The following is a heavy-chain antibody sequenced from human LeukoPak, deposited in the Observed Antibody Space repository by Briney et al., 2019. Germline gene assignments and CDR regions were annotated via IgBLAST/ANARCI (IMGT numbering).Heavy chain of an antibody. D-gene: IGHD1-1*01. CDR2: ITYDGSNQ. Sequence: GGSLRLSCAASGFTFSSYGMHWVRQAPGKGPEWAAFITYDGSNQYYADSVKGRFTISRDNSKNTLYLQMNSLRPEDTAVYYCAKDRKRHRIFDHWGQGTLVTVSS. CDR3: AKDRKRHRIFDH. J-gene: IGHJ4*02. V-gene: IGHV3-30*02. CDR1: GFTFSSYG.